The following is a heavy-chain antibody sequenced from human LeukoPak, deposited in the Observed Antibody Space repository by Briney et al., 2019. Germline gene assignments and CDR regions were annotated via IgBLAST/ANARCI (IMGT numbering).Heavy chain of an antibody. V-gene: IGHV4-34*01. CDR2: INHSGST. CDR3: ARGLVVVPAAMRGAGWFDP. J-gene: IGHJ5*02. D-gene: IGHD2-2*01. Sequence: SETLSLTCAVYGGSFSGYYWSWIRQPPGKGLEWIGEINHSGSTNHNLSLKSRVTISVDTSKNQFSLKLSSVTAADTAVYYCARGLVVVPAAMRGAGWFDPWGQGTLVTVSS. CDR1: GGSFSGYY.